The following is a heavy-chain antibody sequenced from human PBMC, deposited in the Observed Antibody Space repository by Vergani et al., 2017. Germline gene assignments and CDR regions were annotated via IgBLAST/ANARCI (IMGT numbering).Heavy chain of an antibody. CDR3: GKTQGTVVGTWWFDP. J-gene: IGHJ5*02. Sequence: QVQLVESGGGVVQPGRSLRLSCAASGFTFSSYAMHWVRQAPGKGLEWVAVISYDGSNKYYADSVKGRFTISRDNSKNTLYLEMNRLNVDDTAIYYCGKTQGTVVGTWWFDPWGQGTLVTVSS. D-gene: IGHD1-7*01. CDR2: ISYDGSNK. V-gene: IGHV3-30-3*02. CDR1: GFTFSSYA.